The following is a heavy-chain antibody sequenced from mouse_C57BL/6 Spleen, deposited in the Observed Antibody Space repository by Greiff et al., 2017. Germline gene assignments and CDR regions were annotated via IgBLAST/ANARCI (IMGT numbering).Heavy chain of an antibody. CDR2: ISYDGSN. CDR1: GYSITSGYY. V-gene: IGHV3-6*01. CDR3: AREHGGFDY. Sequence: EVKLMESGPGLVKPSQSLSLTCSVTGYSITSGYYWNWIRQFPGNKLEWMGYISYDGSNNYNPSLKNRISITRDTSKNQFFLKLNSVTTEDTATYYCAREHGGFDYWGQGTTLTVSS. J-gene: IGHJ2*01.